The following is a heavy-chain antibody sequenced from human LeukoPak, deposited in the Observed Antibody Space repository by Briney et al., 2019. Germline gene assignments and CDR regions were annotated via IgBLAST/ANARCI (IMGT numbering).Heavy chain of an antibody. CDR2: ISSSGSAI. CDR1: GFTFRSYE. V-gene: IGHV3-48*03. D-gene: IGHD6-19*01. Sequence: PGGSLRLSCGASGFTFRSYEMNWVRQAPGKGRGWVSYISSSGSAIDYADSVKGRFTISRDNAKNSLYLQMNSLKAEDTGVYYCASHNSGYFNYWGQGTLVTVSS. CDR3: ASHNSGYFNY. J-gene: IGHJ4*02.